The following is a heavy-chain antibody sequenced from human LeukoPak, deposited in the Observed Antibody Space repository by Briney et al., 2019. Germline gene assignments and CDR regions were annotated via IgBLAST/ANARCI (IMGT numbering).Heavy chain of an antibody. Sequence: ASVKVSCKASGGTFSSYAISWVRQAPGQGLEWMGRIIPILGIANYAQKFQGRVTITADKSTSTAYMELSSLRSEDTVVYYCARDRAYCGGDCYSYYYGMDVWGQGTTVTVSS. CDR3: ARDRAYCGGDCYSYYYGMDV. V-gene: IGHV1-69*04. D-gene: IGHD2-21*02. J-gene: IGHJ6*02. CDR2: IIPILGIA. CDR1: GGTFSSYA.